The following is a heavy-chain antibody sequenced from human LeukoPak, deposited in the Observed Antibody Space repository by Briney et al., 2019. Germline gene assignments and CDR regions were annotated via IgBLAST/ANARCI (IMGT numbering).Heavy chain of an antibody. CDR2: ICYSGST. J-gene: IGHJ3*02. V-gene: IGHV4-39*01. CDR3: ARGVVSHYDSSGPARLPVDI. D-gene: IGHD3-22*01. Sequence: SETLSLTCTVSGGSISSSSYYWGWIRQPPGKGLEWIGSICYSGSTYYNPSLKSRVTISVDTSKNQFSLKLSSVTAADTAVYYCARGVVSHYDSSGPARLPVDIWGQGTMVTVSS. CDR1: GGSISSSSYY.